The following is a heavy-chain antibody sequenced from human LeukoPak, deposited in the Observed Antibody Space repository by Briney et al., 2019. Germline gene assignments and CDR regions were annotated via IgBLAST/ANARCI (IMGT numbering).Heavy chain of an antibody. J-gene: IGHJ5*02. CDR1: GYTFTGYY. D-gene: IGHD4-17*01. CDR2: INPNSGGT. V-gene: IGHV1-2*02. CDR3: ARVNDYGDSYNWFDP. Sequence: ASVKVSCKASGYTFTGYYIHWVRQAPGQGLEWMGWINPNSGGTNYAQKFQGRVTMTRDTSISTAYMELSRPRSDDTAVYYCARVNDYGDSYNWFDPWGQGTLVTVSS.